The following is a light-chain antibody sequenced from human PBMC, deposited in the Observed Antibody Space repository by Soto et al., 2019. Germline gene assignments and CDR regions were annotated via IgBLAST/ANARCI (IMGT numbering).Light chain of an antibody. Sequence: DIQLTQSPSFLSASVGDRITITCRASQGINSYLAWYQQKPGKAPKLLIYAASTLQSVVPSRFRGSGFGIEFALPISRLQPEDFATDYCQQLNSDPWTVSQGTKVEIQ. CDR3: QQLNSDPWT. CDR1: QGINSY. V-gene: IGKV1-9*01. J-gene: IGKJ1*01. CDR2: AAS.